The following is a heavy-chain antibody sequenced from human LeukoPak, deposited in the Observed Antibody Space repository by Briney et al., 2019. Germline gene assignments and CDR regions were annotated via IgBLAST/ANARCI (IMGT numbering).Heavy chain of an antibody. Sequence: SVKVSCKASGGTFSSYAISWVRQAPGQGLEWMGGIIPIFGTANYAQKFQGRVTITADESTSTAYMELSSLRSEDTAVYYCARDHHYDILTGYSPGYFDLWGRGTLVTVSS. V-gene: IGHV1-69*13. J-gene: IGHJ2*01. CDR3: ARDHHYDILTGYSPGYFDL. CDR2: IIPIFGTA. CDR1: GGTFSSYA. D-gene: IGHD3-9*01.